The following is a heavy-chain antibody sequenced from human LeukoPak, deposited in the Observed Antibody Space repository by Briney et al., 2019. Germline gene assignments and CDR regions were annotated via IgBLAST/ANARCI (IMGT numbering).Heavy chain of an antibody. CDR3: ARVDSSNWYDSRGYFDY. D-gene: IGHD6-13*01. V-gene: IGHV4-39*07. CDR1: GGSISSSSYY. J-gene: IGHJ4*02. Sequence: PSETLSLTCTVSGGSISSSSYYWGWIRQPPGTGLEWIGSIYYSGSTYYNPSLKSRVTISVDTSKNQFSLKLRSVTAADTAVYYCARVDSSNWYDSRGYFDYWGQGTLVTVSS. CDR2: IYYSGST.